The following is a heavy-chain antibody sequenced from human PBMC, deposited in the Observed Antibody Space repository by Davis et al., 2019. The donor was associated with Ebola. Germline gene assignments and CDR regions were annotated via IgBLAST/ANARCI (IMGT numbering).Heavy chain of an antibody. Sequence: MPSETLSLTCTVSGGSISSYYWSWIRQPPEKGLEWIGYIYYSGSTKYNPSLKSRVTISVDTSKNQFSLKLSSVTAADTAVYYCARARYYFDYWGQGTLVTVSS. CDR1: GGSISSYY. CDR2: IYYSGST. CDR3: ARARYYFDY. J-gene: IGHJ4*02. V-gene: IGHV4-59*01.